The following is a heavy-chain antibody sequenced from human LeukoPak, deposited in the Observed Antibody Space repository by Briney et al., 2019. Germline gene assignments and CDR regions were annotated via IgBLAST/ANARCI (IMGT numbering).Heavy chain of an antibody. J-gene: IGHJ4*02. Sequence: PGGSLRLSCAASGFTFTTYAMTWLRQAPGQGLEWVANIKQDGSEKYYVDSVKGRFTISRDNAKNSLYLQMNSLRAEDTAAYYCARDTGGGYSCYDCWGQGTLVTVSS. CDR3: ARDTGGGYSCYDC. D-gene: IGHD5-18*01. V-gene: IGHV3-7*01. CDR1: GFTFTTYA. CDR2: IKQDGSEK.